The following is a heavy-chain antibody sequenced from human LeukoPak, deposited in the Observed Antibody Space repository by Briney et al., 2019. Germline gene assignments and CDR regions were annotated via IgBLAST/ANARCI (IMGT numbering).Heavy chain of an antibody. D-gene: IGHD6-19*01. CDR1: GFTFSSYT. Sequence: GGSLRLSCAASGFTFSSYTMNWVRQAPGKGLEWVSSISSSSRYIYYADSVKGRFTISRDNAKNPLYLQMNSLRAEDTAVYYCARGKGQWLVDYWGRGTLVTVSS. CDR3: ARGKGQWLVDY. V-gene: IGHV3-21*01. J-gene: IGHJ4*02. CDR2: ISSSSRYI.